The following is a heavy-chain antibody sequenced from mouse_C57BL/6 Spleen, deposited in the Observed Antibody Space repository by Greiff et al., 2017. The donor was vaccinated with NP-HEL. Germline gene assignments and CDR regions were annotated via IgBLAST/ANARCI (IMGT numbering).Heavy chain of an antibody. CDR1: GFTFSSYA. J-gene: IGHJ3*01. V-gene: IGHV5-4*01. Sequence: EVKLEESGGGLLKPGGSLKLSCAASGFTFSSYAMSWVRQTPEKRLEWVATISDGGSYTYYPDNVKGRFTISRDNAKNNLYLQMSHLKSEDTAMYYCARDAYWGQGTLVTVSA. CDR2: ISDGGSYT. CDR3: ARDAY.